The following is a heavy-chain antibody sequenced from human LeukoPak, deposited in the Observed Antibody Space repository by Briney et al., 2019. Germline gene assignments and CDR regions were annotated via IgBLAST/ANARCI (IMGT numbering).Heavy chain of an antibody. Sequence: GGSLRLSCAASGFTFSSYGMTWVRQAPGKGLEWVSYISSSSSTIYYADSVKGRFTISRDNAKNSLYLQLNSLRSEDTAVHYCARVAAEVVGLPGAIGFGWLRRDYYYMDVWGKGTTVTVSS. D-gene: IGHD2-2*02. CDR2: ISSSSSTI. V-gene: IGHV3-48*01. J-gene: IGHJ6*03. CDR3: ARVAAEVVGLPGAIGFGWLRRDYYYMDV. CDR1: GFTFSSYG.